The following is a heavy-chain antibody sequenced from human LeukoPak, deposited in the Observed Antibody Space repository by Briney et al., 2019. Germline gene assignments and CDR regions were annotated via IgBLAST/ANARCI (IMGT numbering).Heavy chain of an antibody. CDR3: ARDRDWGSGWYSDYYYMDV. Sequence: GGSLRLSCAASGFTFSSYAMSWVRQAPGKGLEWVSAISGSGGSTYYADSVKGRFTISRDNSKNTLYLQMNSLRAEDTAVYYCARDRDWGSGWYSDYYYMDVWGKGTTVTISS. CDR1: GFTFSSYA. D-gene: IGHD6-19*01. V-gene: IGHV3-23*01. J-gene: IGHJ6*03. CDR2: ISGSGGST.